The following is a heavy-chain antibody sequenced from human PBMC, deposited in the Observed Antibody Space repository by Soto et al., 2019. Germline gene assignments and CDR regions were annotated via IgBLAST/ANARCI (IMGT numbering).Heavy chain of an antibody. J-gene: IGHJ6*02. Sequence: SETLSLTCTVSGCSISSGDYYWSWIRQPPGKGLEWIVYIYYSGSTYYNPSLKSRVTRSVDTSKNKLSLKLSSVTAADKAVYNCARNVWRKGPYYYYGMDVWGQGTTFTVS. D-gene: IGHD3-16*01. V-gene: IGHV4-30-4*01. CDR2: IYYSGST. CDR1: GCSISSGDYY. CDR3: ARNVWRKGPYYYYGMDV.